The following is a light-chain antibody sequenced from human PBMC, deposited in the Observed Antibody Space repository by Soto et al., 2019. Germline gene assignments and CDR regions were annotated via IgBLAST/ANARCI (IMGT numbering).Light chain of an antibody. J-gene: IGKJ3*01. CDR1: QGISNY. V-gene: IGKV1-27*01. CDR3: QKYNSAPLLT. Sequence: DIQMTQSRSSLSASVGDRVTITCRASQGISNYLAWYQQKPGKVPKLLIYGASTLQSGVPSRFSGSGSGTDFTLTISSLQPEDVATYYCQKYNSAPLLTFGPGTKVDIK. CDR2: GAS.